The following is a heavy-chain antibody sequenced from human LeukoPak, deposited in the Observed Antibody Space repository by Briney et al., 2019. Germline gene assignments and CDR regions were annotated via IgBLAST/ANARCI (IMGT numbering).Heavy chain of an antibody. CDR3: AKGRGDYFDY. D-gene: IGHD3-10*01. CDR1: GFTFSSYA. CDR2: ISDFVDNT. V-gene: IGHV3-23*01. J-gene: IGHJ4*02. Sequence: GGSLRLSCAASGFTFSSYAMTWVRQAPGKGLEWVSSISDFVDNTYYADSVKGRFTISRDNSEKSLYLQMSSLRVEDTAVYYCAKGRGDYFDYWGQGTLVTVSS.